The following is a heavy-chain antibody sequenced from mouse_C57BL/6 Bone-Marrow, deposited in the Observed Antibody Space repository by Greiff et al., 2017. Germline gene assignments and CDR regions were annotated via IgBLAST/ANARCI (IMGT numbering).Heavy chain of an antibody. D-gene: IGHD1-1*01. CDR1: GYTFSSYW. CDR3: ARGTTVVAPGFAY. J-gene: IGHJ3*01. Sequence: VKLQQPGAELVKPGASVKLSCKASGYTFSSYWMHWVKQRPGQGLEWIGMIHPNSGSTNYNEKFKSKATLTVDKSSSTAYMQLSSLTSEDSAVYYCARGTTVVAPGFAYWGQGTLVTVSA. CDR2: IHPNSGST. V-gene: IGHV1-64*01.